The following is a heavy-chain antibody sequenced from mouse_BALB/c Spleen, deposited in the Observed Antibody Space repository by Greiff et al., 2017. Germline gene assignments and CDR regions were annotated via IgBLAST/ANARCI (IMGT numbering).Heavy chain of an antibody. V-gene: IGHV5-17*02. Sequence: EVNVVESGGGLVQPGGSRKLSCAASGFTFSSFGMHWVRQAPEKGLEWVAYISSGSSTIYYADTVKGRFTISRDNPKNTLFLQMTSLRSEDTAMYYCARRWDYDEGSWFAYWGQGTLVTVSA. CDR3: ARRWDYDEGSWFAY. CDR1: GFTFSSFG. J-gene: IGHJ3*01. CDR2: ISSGSSTI. D-gene: IGHD2-4*01.